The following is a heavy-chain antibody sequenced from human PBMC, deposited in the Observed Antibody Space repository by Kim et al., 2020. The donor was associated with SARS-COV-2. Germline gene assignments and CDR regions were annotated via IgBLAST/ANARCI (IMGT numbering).Heavy chain of an antibody. Sequence: ASVKVSCKASGYTFTSYGISWVRQAPGQGLEWMGWISAYNGNTNYAQKLQGRVTMTTDTSTGTAYMELRSLRSDDTAVYYCARDFDSSGYYYATPSAWGQGTLVTVSS. J-gene: IGHJ4*02. D-gene: IGHD3-22*01. CDR1: GYTFTSYG. CDR3: ARDFDSSGYYYATPSA. V-gene: IGHV1-18*01. CDR2: ISAYNGNT.